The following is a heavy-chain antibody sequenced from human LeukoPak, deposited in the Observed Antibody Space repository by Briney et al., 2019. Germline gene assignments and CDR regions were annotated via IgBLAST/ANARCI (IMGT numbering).Heavy chain of an antibody. V-gene: IGHV3-30*04. Sequence: TGGSLRLSCAASGFTFSSYAMHWVRQAPGKGLEWVAVISYDGSNKYYADSVKGRFTISRDNSKNTLYLQMNSLRAEDTAVYYCARHLSHYYGSGCYYKGAPYFEQWGQGTLVTVSS. D-gene: IGHD3-10*01. J-gene: IGHJ4*02. CDR1: GFTFSSYA. CDR2: ISYDGSNK. CDR3: ARHLSHYYGSGCYYKGAPYFEQ.